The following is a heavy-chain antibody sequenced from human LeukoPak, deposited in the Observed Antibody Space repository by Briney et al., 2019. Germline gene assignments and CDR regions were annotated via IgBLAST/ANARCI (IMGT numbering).Heavy chain of an antibody. CDR1: GGSISSSSYY. V-gene: IGHV4-39*01. J-gene: IGHJ4*02. D-gene: IGHD6-13*01. CDR3: ARHEMSAAAGLYFDY. CDR2: IYYSGST. Sequence: SQTLSLTCTVSGGSISSSSYYWGWLRQPPGKGLEWIGSIYYSGSTYYNPSLKSRVTISVDTSKNQFSLKLSSVTAADTAVYYGARHEMSAAAGLYFDYWGQGTLVTVSS.